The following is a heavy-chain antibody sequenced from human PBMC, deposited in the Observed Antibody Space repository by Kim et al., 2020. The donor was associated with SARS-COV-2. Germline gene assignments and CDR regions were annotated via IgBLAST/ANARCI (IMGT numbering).Heavy chain of an antibody. D-gene: IGHD1-20*01. CDR3: ARDPAGNNWYSYYFDS. J-gene: IGHJ4*02. CDR1: GFTFSSYT. CDR2: ISGNSATT. V-gene: IGHV3-23*01. Sequence: GGSLRLSCAASGFTFSSYTMAWVRQAPGKGLEWLSSISGNSATTFYADSVRGRFTISRDNSKNTLYLHMNSLRAEDTAEYYCARDPAGNNWYSYYFDSWGQGTLVTVSS.